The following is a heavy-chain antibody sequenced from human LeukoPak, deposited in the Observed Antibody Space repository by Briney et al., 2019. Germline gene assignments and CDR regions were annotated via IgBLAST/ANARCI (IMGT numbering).Heavy chain of an antibody. CDR1: GFTFSSYW. V-gene: IGHV3-74*01. CDR2: IDIDGSST. J-gene: IGHJ5*02. Sequence: PGGSLRLSRAASGFTFSSYWMHWVRQAPGKGLVWVSRIDIDGSSTTYADSVKGRFTISRDNAKNTLYLQMNNLRAEDTAVYYCARDRPHNWFDPWGQGTLVTVSS. CDR3: ARDRPHNWFDP.